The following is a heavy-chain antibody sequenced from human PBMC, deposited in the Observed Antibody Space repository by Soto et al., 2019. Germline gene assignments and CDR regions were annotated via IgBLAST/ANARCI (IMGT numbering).Heavy chain of an antibody. D-gene: IGHD3-10*01. CDR3: ARDFQILWFGEFSYYFDY. CDR2: IYTSGST. CDR1: GGSISSYQ. V-gene: IGHV4-4*07. J-gene: IGHJ4*02. Sequence: SETLSLTCSVSGGSISSYQWSWIRQPAGKGLEWIGRIYTSGSTNYNPSLKSRVTMSVDTSKNQFSLKLSSVTAADTAVYYCARDFQILWFGEFSYYFDYWGQGTLVTVSS.